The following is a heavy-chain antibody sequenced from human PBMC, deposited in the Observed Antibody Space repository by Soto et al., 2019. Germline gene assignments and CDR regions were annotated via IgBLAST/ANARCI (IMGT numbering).Heavy chain of an antibody. CDR2: ISYDGSNK. J-gene: IGHJ2*01. V-gene: IGHV3-30*18. CDR1: GFTFSSYG. Sequence: QVQLVESGGGVVQPGRSLRLSCAASGFTFSSYGMHWVRQAPGKGLEWVAVISYDGSNKYYADSVKGRFTISRDNSKKTLYLQMNSLRAEDTAVYYCAKDSATYYYDSSGSNDWYFDLWGRGTLVTVSS. D-gene: IGHD3-22*01. CDR3: AKDSATYYYDSSGSNDWYFDL.